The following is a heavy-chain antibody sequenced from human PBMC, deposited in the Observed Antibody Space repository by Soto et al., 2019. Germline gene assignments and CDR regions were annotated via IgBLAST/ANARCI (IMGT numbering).Heavy chain of an antibody. Sequence: EVQLLESGGCLERPGGSLTLSCAASGFTFSRYAMTWVRQAPGKGLEWVSALSGNGESTYYADSVKGRFTISRDNSSNTLLLQMNSLRADDTATYYCAKLPPMAARLYYYGMDVWGPGTTVTVSS. CDR2: LSGNGEST. J-gene: IGHJ6*02. V-gene: IGHV3-23*01. D-gene: IGHD3-10*01. CDR1: GFTFSRYA. CDR3: AKLPPMAARLYYYGMDV.